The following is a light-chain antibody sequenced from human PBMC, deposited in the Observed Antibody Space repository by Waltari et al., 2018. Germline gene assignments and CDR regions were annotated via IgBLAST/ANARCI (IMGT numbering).Light chain of an antibody. Sequence: DIQMTQSPSSLSTSVGDRVTITCRASQDINNDLAWYQQKPGKVPKLLIYAASNLQSVVPSRFSGSGSGTDFTLTIASLQPEDGASYYCQKYDSVPLTFGGGTKVEIK. CDR3: QKYDSVPLT. CDR2: AAS. J-gene: IGKJ4*01. V-gene: IGKV1-27*01. CDR1: QDINND.